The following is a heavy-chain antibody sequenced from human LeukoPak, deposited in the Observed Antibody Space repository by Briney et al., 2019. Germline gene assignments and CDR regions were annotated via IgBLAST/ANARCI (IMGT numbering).Heavy chain of an antibody. V-gene: IGHV6-1*01. D-gene: IGHD4-17*01. Sequence: SQTLSLTCAISGDIVSSNSAAWNWIRQSPSRGLEWLGRTYCRSKWYNDYAVSVKSRITINPDTSKNQFSLQLNSVTPEDTAVYYCARSTRADGDYGLFDYWGQGTLVTVSS. CDR2: TYCRSKWYN. CDR3: ARSTRADGDYGLFDY. CDR1: GDIVSSNSAA. J-gene: IGHJ4*02.